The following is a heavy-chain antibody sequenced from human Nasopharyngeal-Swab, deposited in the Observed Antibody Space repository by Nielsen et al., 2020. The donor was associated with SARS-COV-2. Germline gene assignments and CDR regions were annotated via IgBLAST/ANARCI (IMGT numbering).Heavy chain of an antibody. CDR2: ISYDGSNK. CDR1: GFTFSSYA. Sequence: GESLKISCAASGFTFSSYAMHWVRQAPGKGLEWVAVISYDGSNKYYADSVKGRFTISRGNSKNTLYLQMNSLRAEDTAVYYCARTLGSDDAFDIWGQGTMVTVSS. CDR3: ARTLGSDDAFDI. V-gene: IGHV3-30*04. J-gene: IGHJ3*02. D-gene: IGHD7-27*01.